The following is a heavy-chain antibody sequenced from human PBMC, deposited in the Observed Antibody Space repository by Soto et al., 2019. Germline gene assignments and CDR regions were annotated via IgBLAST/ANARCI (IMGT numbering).Heavy chain of an antibody. V-gene: IGHV3-30*18. J-gene: IGHJ4*02. Sequence: QVQLVESGGGVVQPGRSLRLSCAASGFTFSSYGMHWVRQAPGKGLEWVAVISYDGSNKYYADSVKGRFTISRDNSKNTLYLQMNSLRAEDTAVYYCAKVTDLPAGSFDYWGQGTLVTVSS. CDR1: GFTFSSYG. CDR2: ISYDGSNK. D-gene: IGHD2-2*01. CDR3: AKVTDLPAGSFDY.